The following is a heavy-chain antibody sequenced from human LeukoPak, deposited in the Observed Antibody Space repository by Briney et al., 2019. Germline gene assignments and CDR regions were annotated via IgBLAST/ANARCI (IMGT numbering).Heavy chain of an antibody. CDR2: ISGYNGNT. CDR3: ARGYSYGSDYYYGMDV. CDR1: GYTFTSYA. V-gene: IGHV1-18*01. D-gene: IGHD5-18*01. Sequence: GASVKVSFKASGYTFTSYAINWVRQAPGQGLEWMGWISGYNGNTKYAQKVQGRVTMTTDTSTSTAYMELRSLRSDDTAVYYCARGYSYGSDYYYGMDVWGQGTTVTVSS. J-gene: IGHJ6*02.